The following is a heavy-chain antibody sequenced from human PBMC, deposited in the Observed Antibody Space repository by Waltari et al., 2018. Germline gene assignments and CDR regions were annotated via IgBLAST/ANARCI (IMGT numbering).Heavy chain of an antibody. CDR2: MGTAGDT. Sequence: EVQLVESGGGLVQPGGSLRLSCAASGFTFSSYDMHWVRQATGKGLEWVSAMGTAGDTYYPGSVKGRFTISRENAKTSLYLQMNSLRAGDTAVYYCARSLAVAGTVGAYYGMDVWGQGTTVTVSS. D-gene: IGHD6-19*01. J-gene: IGHJ6*02. CDR1: GFTFSSYD. V-gene: IGHV3-13*01. CDR3: ARSLAVAGTVGAYYGMDV.